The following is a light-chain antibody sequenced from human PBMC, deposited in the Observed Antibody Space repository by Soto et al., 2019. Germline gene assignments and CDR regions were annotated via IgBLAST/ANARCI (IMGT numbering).Light chain of an antibody. CDR1: QSISSH. J-gene: IGKJ4*01. CDR2: DVS. CDR3: QHRPNWPLT. V-gene: IGKV3-11*01. Sequence: EIVLTQSPATLSLSPGERATLSCRASQSISSHLAWYQQKPGQAPRLLMYDVSNRATDIPARFSGSGSGTDFTLTISSLEPEDFAVYSCQHRPNWPLTFGGGTKVEIK.